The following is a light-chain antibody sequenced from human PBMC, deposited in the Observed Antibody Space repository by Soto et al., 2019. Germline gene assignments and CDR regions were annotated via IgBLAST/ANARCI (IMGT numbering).Light chain of an antibody. J-gene: IGLJ7*01. CDR1: TSNIAGNT. CDR3: ATWDDSLNAAV. V-gene: IGLV1-44*01. Sequence: QSALTQPPSLSGTPGQRVTISCSGSTSNIAGNTVHWYQHLPETAPKLLIYIDAKRPSGVPDRFSGSKSGTSASLAISGLQSEDEADYYCATWDDSLNAAVFGGGTQLTVL. CDR2: IDA.